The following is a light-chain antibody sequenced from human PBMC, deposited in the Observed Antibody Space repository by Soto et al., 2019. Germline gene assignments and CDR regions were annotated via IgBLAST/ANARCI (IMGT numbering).Light chain of an antibody. CDR3: QQRNNWPGT. CDR1: QSVSSY. J-gene: IGKJ1*01. V-gene: IGKV3-11*01. Sequence: EIVLTQSPGTRSLSPGERATLSWRASQSVSSYLACYQQQPGQPPMLLIYDASNSATGIPARFSGSGSGTDFTLTISRLQHEDFAVYYCQQRNNWPGTFGQGTKVDI. CDR2: DAS.